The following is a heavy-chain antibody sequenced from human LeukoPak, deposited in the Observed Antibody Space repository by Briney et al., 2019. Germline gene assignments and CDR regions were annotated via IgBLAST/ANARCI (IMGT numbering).Heavy chain of an antibody. V-gene: IGHV3-43*02. CDR2: ISGDGTIT. CDR1: GLNLDAYA. CDR3: AKDTPLFYHYYGIDV. Sequence: GGSLRLSCAASGLNLDAYAMPWVRQAPGKRLEWVSLISGDGTITYYADSVKGRFTISRDNSKNSLFLEMNSLRSEDTALYYCAKDTPLFYHYYGIDVWGQGTTVTVSS. J-gene: IGHJ6*02.